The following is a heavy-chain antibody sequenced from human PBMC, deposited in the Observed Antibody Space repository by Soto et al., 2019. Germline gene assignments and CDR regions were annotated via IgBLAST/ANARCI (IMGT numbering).Heavy chain of an antibody. Sequence: SETLSLTCTVSGGSISSYYWSXIRQXXGKGLEWIGYIYYSGSTNYNPSPKSRVTISVDTSKNQFSLKLSSVTAADTAVYYCARGERLDFWSGSDFDYWGQGTLVTVSS. CDR3: ARGERLDFWSGSDFDY. D-gene: IGHD3-3*01. V-gene: IGHV4-59*01. CDR1: GGSISSYY. CDR2: IYYSGST. J-gene: IGHJ4*02.